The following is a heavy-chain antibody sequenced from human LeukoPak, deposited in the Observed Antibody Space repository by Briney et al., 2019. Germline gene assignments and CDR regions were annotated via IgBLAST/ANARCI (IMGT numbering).Heavy chain of an antibody. CDR2: IYYSGST. CDR1: GGSISTHY. V-gene: IGHV4-59*11. CDR3: AREEVPHGFDI. Sequence: SETLSLTRAISGGSISTHYWSWIRQPPARGLEYIGYIYYSGSTNYNPSLQSRVTMSLDPSKNQFSLKVSSVTAADTAVYYCAREEVPHGFDIWGQGTMVTVSS. J-gene: IGHJ3*02.